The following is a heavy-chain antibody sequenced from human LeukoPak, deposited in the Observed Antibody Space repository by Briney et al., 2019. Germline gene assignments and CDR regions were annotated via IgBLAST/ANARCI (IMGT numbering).Heavy chain of an antibody. J-gene: IGHJ6*03. V-gene: IGHV3-13*01. CDR3: AKDRCSNGVGCYYYYMDV. CDR2: IGTAGDT. Sequence: GGSLRLSCAASGFTFSSYDMHWVRQATGKGLEWVSAIGTAGDTYYPGSVKGRFTISRENAKNSLYLQMNSLRAEDTAVYYCAKDRCSNGVGCYYYYMDVWGKGTTVTISS. CDR1: GFTFSSYD. D-gene: IGHD2-8*01.